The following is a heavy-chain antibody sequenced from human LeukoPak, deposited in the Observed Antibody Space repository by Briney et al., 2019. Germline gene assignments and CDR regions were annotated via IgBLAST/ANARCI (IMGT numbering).Heavy chain of an antibody. Sequence: GESLRLSCAASGFTFSSYSMNWVRQAPGKGLEWVSSISSSSSYIYYADSVKGRFTISRDNAKNSLYLQMNSLRAEDTAVYYCARDPRVGATTFDYWGQGTLVTVSS. CDR2: ISSSSSYI. CDR1: GFTFSSYS. D-gene: IGHD1-26*01. CDR3: ARDPRVGATTFDY. V-gene: IGHV3-21*01. J-gene: IGHJ4*02.